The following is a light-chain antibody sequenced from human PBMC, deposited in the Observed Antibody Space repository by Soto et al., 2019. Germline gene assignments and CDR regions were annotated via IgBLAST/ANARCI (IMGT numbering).Light chain of an antibody. Sequence: ILLSHSPGTLSLSPGERATLSCRASQSVSSSSLAWYQQKPGQAPRLLIYGASSRATGIPDRFSGSGSGTDFTLTISRLEPEDFAVYYCQQYGSSWTFGQGTKVDIK. J-gene: IGKJ1*01. CDR2: GAS. CDR3: QQYGSSWT. V-gene: IGKV3-20*01. CDR1: QSVSSSS.